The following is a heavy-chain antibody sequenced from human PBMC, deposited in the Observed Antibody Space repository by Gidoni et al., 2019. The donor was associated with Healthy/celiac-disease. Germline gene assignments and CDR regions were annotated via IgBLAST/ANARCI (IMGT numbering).Heavy chain of an antibody. J-gene: IGHJ3*02. CDR2: IYYSGST. D-gene: IGHD1-26*01. Sequence: QVQLQESGPGLVKPSETLSLPCTVSGGSISSYYWSWIRQPPGKVLEWIGYIYYSGSTNYTPSLKSRVTISVDTSKNQFSLKLSSVTAADTAVYYCARHGGWELPYLDAFDIWGQGTMFTVSS. CDR3: ARHGGWELPYLDAFDI. V-gene: IGHV4-59*08. CDR1: GGSISSYY.